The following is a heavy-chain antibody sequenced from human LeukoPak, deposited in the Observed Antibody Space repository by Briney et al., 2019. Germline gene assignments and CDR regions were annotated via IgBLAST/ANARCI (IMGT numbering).Heavy chain of an antibody. CDR1: GYTLTELS. Sequence: ASVKVSCKVSGYTLTELSMHWVRQAPGKGLEWMGGIIPIFGTANYAQKFQGRVTITADESTSTAYMELSSLRSEDTAVYYCARGEASGWFKFDYWGQGTLVTVSS. D-gene: IGHD6-19*01. CDR3: ARGEASGWFKFDY. J-gene: IGHJ4*02. CDR2: IIPIFGTA. V-gene: IGHV1-69*13.